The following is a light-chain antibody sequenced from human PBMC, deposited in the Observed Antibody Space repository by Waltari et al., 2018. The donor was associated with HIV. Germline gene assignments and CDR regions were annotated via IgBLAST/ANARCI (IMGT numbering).Light chain of an antibody. CDR3: HVWDSNTEI. Sequence: SSEVTQPLSVSVALGQTATITCGGTNIGTKNVHWYRQKPGQAPVLVIYRDANRPSGVPERFSGSNSGNTATLTISRAQAGDEADYYCHVWDSNTEIFGTGTKVTVL. CDR2: RDA. J-gene: IGLJ1*01. CDR1: NIGTKN. V-gene: IGLV3-9*01.